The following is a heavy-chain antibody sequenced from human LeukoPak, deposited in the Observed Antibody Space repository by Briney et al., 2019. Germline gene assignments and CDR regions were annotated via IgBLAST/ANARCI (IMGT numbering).Heavy chain of an antibody. Sequence: GGSPRPSCPSSGCSFRNYGMGWVRQAPGRGLEGVSAFSVEGYPYYTHPVKGRFPISRDNSKNTLSLQMDRRSADEPAVYYFAKDDYGGHHDYWGQGTLVTVSS. CDR1: GCSFRNYG. D-gene: IGHD4-23*01. CDR3: AKDDYGGHHDY. V-gene: IGHV3-23*01. J-gene: IGHJ4*02. CDR2: FSVEGYP.